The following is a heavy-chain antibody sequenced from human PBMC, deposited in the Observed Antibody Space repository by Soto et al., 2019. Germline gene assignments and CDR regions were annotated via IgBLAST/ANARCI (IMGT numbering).Heavy chain of an antibody. CDR3: TTSYDTSGCFNDDQ. CDR1: GFTFTKFA. CDR2: ISYDANIE. J-gene: IGHJ4*02. Sequence: GGSLRLSCTTSGFTFTKFAMHWVRQAPGKGLEWVAVISYDANIEYYADSVKGRFTISRDNSKSTSYLQMNTLTVADTAVYFCTTSYDTSGCFNDDQWGQGTLVTVSS. D-gene: IGHD3-22*01. V-gene: IGHV3-30-3*01.